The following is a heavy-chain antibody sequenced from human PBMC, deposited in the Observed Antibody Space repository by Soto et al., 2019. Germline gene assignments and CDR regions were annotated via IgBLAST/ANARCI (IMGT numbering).Heavy chain of an antibody. CDR2: IWYDGSNK. Sequence: GGSLRLSCAASGFTFSSYGMHWVRQAPGKGLEWVAVIWYDGSNKYYADSVKGRFTISRDNSKNTLYLQMNSLRAEDTAVYYCARDSFYGSGRFDYWGQGTLVTVSS. CDR1: GFTFSSYG. CDR3: ARDSFYGSGRFDY. D-gene: IGHD3-10*01. V-gene: IGHV3-33*01. J-gene: IGHJ4*02.